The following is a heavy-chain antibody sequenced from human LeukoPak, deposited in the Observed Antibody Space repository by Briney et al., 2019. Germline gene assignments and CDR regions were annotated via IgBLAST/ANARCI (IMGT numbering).Heavy chain of an antibody. CDR2: INHSGST. D-gene: IGHD3-16*02. CDR1: GGSISSGGYY. CDR3: ARGRKDDYVWGSYRYATLDY. J-gene: IGHJ4*02. V-gene: IGHV4-39*07. Sequence: SETLSLTCTVSGGSISSGGYYWSWIRQPPGKGLEWIGEINHSGSTNYNPSLKSRVTISVDTSKNQFSLKLSSVTAADTAVYYCARGRKDDYVWGSYRYATLDYWGQGTLVTVSS.